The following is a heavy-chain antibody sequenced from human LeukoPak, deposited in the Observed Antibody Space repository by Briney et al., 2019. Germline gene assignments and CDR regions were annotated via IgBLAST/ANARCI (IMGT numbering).Heavy chain of an antibody. D-gene: IGHD3-10*01. CDR3: AKGRDGSGSYYTIPFDY. J-gene: IGHJ4*02. CDR1: GFTFSSYA. V-gene: IGHV3-23*01. Sequence: GGSLRLSCAASGFTFSSYAMSWVRQAPGKGLEWVSDISSSGGRTDYADSVKGRFTISRDNSKNTLYLQMNSLRAEDTAVYYCAKGRDGSGSYYTIPFDYWGQGTLVTVSS. CDR2: ISSSGGRT.